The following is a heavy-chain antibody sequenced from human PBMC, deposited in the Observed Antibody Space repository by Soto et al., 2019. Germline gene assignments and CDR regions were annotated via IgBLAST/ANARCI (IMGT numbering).Heavy chain of an antibody. V-gene: IGHV1-46*01. D-gene: IGHD2-8*01. CDR3: ARDTVVNGNDY. J-gene: IGHJ4*02. CDR2: INPSGTST. CDR1: GYTFTSYY. Sequence: ASVKVSCKASGYTFTSYYMHWVRQAPGQGLEWMGIINPSGTSTIYAQKLQGRVTMTTDTSTSTAYMELRSLRSDDTAVYYCARDTVVNGNDYWGQGTLVSVSS.